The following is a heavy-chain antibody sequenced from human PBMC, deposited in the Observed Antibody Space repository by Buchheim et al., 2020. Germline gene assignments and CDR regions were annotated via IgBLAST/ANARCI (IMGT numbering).Heavy chain of an antibody. V-gene: IGHV3-23*01. CDR1: GFTFSFYA. D-gene: IGHD6-13*01. Sequence: EVQLLESGGNLVQPGGSLRLSCAASGFTFSFYAMTWVRQAPGKGLEWVSTLSGSGGSTYFADSVKGRFPISRDNSKNTLYLQMNSLRVEDTAIYYCTKGPYANRWYFSDYWGQGTL. CDR2: LSGSGGST. CDR3: TKGPYANRWYFSDY. J-gene: IGHJ4*02.